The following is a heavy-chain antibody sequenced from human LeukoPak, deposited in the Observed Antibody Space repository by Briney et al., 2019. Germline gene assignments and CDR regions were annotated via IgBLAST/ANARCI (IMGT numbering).Heavy chain of an antibody. Sequence: PSETLSLTCTVSGGSISSYYWSWIRQPPGKGLEWIGYIYYSGSTNYNPSVKSRVTISVDTSKNQFSLKLSSVTAADTAVYYCARVLGSQGDILTGRESNWFDPWGQGTLVTVSS. D-gene: IGHD3-9*01. CDR1: GGSISSYY. J-gene: IGHJ5*02. CDR3: ARVLGSQGDILTGRESNWFDP. V-gene: IGHV4-59*12. CDR2: IYYSGST.